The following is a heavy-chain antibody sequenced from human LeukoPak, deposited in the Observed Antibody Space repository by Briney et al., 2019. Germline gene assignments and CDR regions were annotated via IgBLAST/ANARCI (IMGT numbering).Heavy chain of an antibody. CDR2: IDAGNGDT. Sequence: ASVTVSCQASGYTFSDYAVHWVRQAPGQRFEWVGWIDAGNGDTRYSEKFQGRVTITRDTSASTAYIELRSLRSEDTAMYYCARGSTSDWPLDHWGQETLVTISS. D-gene: IGHD2-2*01. V-gene: IGHV1-3*01. J-gene: IGHJ4*02. CDR3: ARGSTSDWPLDH. CDR1: GYTFSDYA.